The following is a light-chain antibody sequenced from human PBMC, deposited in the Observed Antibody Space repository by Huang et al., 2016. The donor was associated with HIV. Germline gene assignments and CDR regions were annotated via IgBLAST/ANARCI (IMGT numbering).Light chain of an antibody. V-gene: IGKV3-15*01. CDR1: RTVSTN. CDR3: HQYNNWLLS. CDR2: GSS. Sequence: IVKTQSPATLSVSPGERVTLSCRANRTVSTNLAWYQQRPGQAPRLLIYGSSTRAPGIPARFSGTGSGTDFSLTISSLQSEDFALYYCHQYNNWLLSFGGGTRVDI. J-gene: IGKJ4*01.